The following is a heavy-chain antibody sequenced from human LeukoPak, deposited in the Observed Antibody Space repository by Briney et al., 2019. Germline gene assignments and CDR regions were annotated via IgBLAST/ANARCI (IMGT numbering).Heavy chain of an antibody. V-gene: IGHV1-69*04. CDR3: ARALGGSYGYYFDY. D-gene: IGHD1-26*01. CDR2: IIPIFVIA. CDR1: GGTFSSYA. J-gene: IGHJ4*02. Sequence: GASVKVSCKASGGTFSSYAISWVRQAPGQGLEWMGRIIPIFVIANYAQKFQGRVTITADKSTSTAYMELSSLRSEDTAVYYCARALGGSYGYYFDYWGQGTLVTVSS.